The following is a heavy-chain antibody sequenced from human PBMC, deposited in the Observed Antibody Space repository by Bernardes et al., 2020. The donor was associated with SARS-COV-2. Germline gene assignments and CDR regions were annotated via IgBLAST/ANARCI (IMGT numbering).Heavy chain of an antibody. CDR1: GFTFSSYA. J-gene: IGHJ4*02. V-gene: IGHV3-23*01. D-gene: IGHD2-2*02. CDR3: AKLLDLYHYGWDY. Sequence: GGSLRLSCAASGFTFSSYAMSWVRQAPGKGLEWVSTISGSGDSTYYADSVKGRFTISRDNSKNTLLLQMNSLRAEDTAVYYCAKLLDLYHYGWDYWGQGTLVTVSS. CDR2: ISGSGDST.